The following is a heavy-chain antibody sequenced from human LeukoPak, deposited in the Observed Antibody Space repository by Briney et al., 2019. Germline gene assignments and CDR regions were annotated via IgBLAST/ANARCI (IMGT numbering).Heavy chain of an antibody. D-gene: IGHD3-10*01. CDR2: IRQDGSEK. CDR1: GFTFSSYW. CDR3: ARAWLLWVGEYPYYFDY. Sequence: GGSLRLSCAASGFTFSSYWMSWVRQAPGKGLEWVANIRQDGSEKYYVDSVKGRFTISRDNDKNSLYLQMNSLRAEDTAVYYCARAWLLWVGEYPYYFDYWGQGTLVTVSS. J-gene: IGHJ4*02. V-gene: IGHV3-7*03.